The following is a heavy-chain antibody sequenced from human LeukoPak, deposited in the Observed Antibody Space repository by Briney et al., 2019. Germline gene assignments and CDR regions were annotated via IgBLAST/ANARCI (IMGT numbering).Heavy chain of an antibody. Sequence: PGGSLRLSCAASGFTVTSNYMSWVRQAPGKGLEWVSVIYSSGSTYYADSVKGRFTISRDNAKNSLYLQMNSLRAEDTAVYYCARDGRVTVGATRYGYWGQGTLVTVSS. D-gene: IGHD1-26*01. V-gene: IGHV3-53*01. J-gene: IGHJ4*02. CDR2: IYSSGST. CDR1: GFTVTSNY. CDR3: ARDGRVTVGATRYGY.